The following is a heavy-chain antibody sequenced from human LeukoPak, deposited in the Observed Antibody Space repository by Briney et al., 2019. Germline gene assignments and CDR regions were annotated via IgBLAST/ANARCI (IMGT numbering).Heavy chain of an antibody. CDR3: ATEDSGRFH. J-gene: IGHJ4*02. D-gene: IGHD6-19*01. CDR1: GFPFRSYT. CDR2: ISSSSSPI. Sequence: PGGSLRLSCAASGFPFRSYTMNWVRQAPGKGLEWLSYISSSSSPIYYADSVKGRFTISTDNAKNSLYLQMNSLRDEDTAVYYCATEDSGRFHWGQGTLVTVSS. V-gene: IGHV3-48*02.